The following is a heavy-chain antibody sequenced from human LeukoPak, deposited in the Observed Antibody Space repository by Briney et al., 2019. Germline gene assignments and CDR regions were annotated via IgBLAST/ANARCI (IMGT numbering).Heavy chain of an antibody. CDR1: GGSISSYY. J-gene: IGHJ3*02. Sequence: SETLSLTCTVSGGSISSYYWSWIRQPPGKGLEWIGYIYYSGSTNYNPSLKSRVTISVDTSKNQFSLKLSSVTAADTAVYYCARGSLYPHLPGPNIVRGPDAFDIWGQGTMVTVSS. V-gene: IGHV4-59*01. D-gene: IGHD6-13*01. CDR2: IYYSGST. CDR3: ARGSLYPHLPGPNIVRGPDAFDI.